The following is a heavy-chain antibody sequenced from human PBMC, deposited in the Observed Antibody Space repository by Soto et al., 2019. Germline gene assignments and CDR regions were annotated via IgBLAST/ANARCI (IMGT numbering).Heavy chain of an antibody. CDR3: ARGPGPFGTTADPPFDY. Sequence: SVKVSCKASGGTFSSYTISWVRQAPGQGLEWMGRIIPILGIANYAQKFQGRVTITADKSTSTAYMELSSLRSEDTAVYYCARGPGPFGTTADPPFDYWGQGTLVTVSS. J-gene: IGHJ4*02. D-gene: IGHD3-3*01. V-gene: IGHV1-69*02. CDR1: GGTFSSYT. CDR2: IIPILGIA.